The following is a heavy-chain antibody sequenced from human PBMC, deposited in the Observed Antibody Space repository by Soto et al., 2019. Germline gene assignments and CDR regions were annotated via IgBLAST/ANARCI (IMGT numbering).Heavy chain of an antibody. CDR3: AGERTATDHFAY. Sequence: PGGSLRLSCAAAGFTFSSYDMHWVRQVTGKGLEWVAAITTAGDTFYPGSVKGRFTISREDAKNSLYLQMNSLRAEDTAVYYCAGERTATDHFAYWGQGTLVTVSS. V-gene: IGHV3-13*01. CDR2: ITTAGDT. J-gene: IGHJ4*02. D-gene: IGHD1-1*01. CDR1: GFTFSSYD.